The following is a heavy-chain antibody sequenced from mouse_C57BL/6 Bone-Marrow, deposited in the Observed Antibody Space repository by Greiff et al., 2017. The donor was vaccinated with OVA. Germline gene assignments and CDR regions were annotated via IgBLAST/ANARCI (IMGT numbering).Heavy chain of an antibody. CDR3: ARWGITTVVANWYFDV. CDR2: IDPSDSYT. Sequence: VQLQQPGAELVKPGASVKLSCKASGYTFTSYWMQWVKQRPGQGLEWIGEIDPSDSYTNYNQKFKGKATLTVDTSSSTAYMQLSSLTSEDSAVYYCARWGITTVVANWYFDVWGAGTTVTVSS. CDR1: GYTFTSYW. V-gene: IGHV1-50*01. J-gene: IGHJ1*01. D-gene: IGHD1-1*01.